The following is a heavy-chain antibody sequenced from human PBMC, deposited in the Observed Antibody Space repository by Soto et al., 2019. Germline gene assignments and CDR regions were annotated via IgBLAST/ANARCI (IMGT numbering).Heavy chain of an antibody. CDR3: SRQLFSDV. Sequence: QVQLQESGPGLVKPSETLSLTCSVSGDSISTYYWNWIRQPPGKGLEWIGYFSYSGSTNYNPSLKRRITISADPSKNQVFLKLRSVTAADTAVYYCSRQLFSDVWGQGTTVTVSS. V-gene: IGHV4-59*08. J-gene: IGHJ6*02. CDR2: FSYSGST. D-gene: IGHD2-21*01. CDR1: GDSISTYY.